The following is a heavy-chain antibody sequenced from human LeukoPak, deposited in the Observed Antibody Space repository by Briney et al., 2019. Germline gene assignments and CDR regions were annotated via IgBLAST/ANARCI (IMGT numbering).Heavy chain of an antibody. CDR3: ARGRTGDRDFDY. V-gene: IGHV3-53*01. CDR2: IYSGGST. D-gene: IGHD7-27*01. CDR1: GFTVSSNY. Sequence: GGSLRLSCAASGFTVSSNYMSWVRQAPGKGLEWVSVIYSGGSTYYADSVKGRFTISRDNSKNTLYLQMNSLRAGDTAVYYCARGRTGDRDFDYWGQGTLVTVSS. J-gene: IGHJ4*02.